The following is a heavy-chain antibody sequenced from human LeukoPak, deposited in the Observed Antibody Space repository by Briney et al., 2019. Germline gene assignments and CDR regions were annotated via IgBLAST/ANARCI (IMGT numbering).Heavy chain of an antibody. CDR3: AQAGIEVPATPEY. CDR2: ISSSGGTT. Sequence: PGGSLRLSCAASGFTFSNYAMNWVRQAPGKGLEWVSVISSSGGTTYYSDSVKGRFIISRDNSKNTLYLQMNSLRAEDTAVYYCAQAGIEVPATPEYCGQGTQVTVSS. D-gene: IGHD6-19*01. J-gene: IGHJ4*02. CDR1: GFTFSNYA. V-gene: IGHV3-23*01.